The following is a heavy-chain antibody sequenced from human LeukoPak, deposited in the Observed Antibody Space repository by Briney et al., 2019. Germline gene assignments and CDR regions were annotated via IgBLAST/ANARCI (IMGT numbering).Heavy chain of an antibody. D-gene: IGHD3-3*01. CDR3: GVGSYYDFWSGAVRWFAG. CDR2: INHSGST. V-gene: IGHV4-34*01. CDR1: GGSFSGYY. Sequence: PSETLSLTCAVYGGSFSGYYWSWLRQPPGKGLEWIGEINHSGSTNYNPSLKSRVTISVDTSKNQFSLKLSSVTGAATAVYYCGVGSYYDFWSGAVRWFAGWGEGSLVTVSS. J-gene: IGHJ4*02.